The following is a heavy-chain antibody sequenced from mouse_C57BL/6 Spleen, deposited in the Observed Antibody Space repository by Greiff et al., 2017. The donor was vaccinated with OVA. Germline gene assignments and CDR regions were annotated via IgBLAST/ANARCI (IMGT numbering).Heavy chain of an antibody. CDR2: INPNNGGT. J-gene: IGHJ4*01. V-gene: IGHV1-22*01. CDR3: ATYPLYGTSLYYAMDY. Sequence: EVQLQQSGPELVKPGASVKMSCKASGYTFTDYNMHWVKQSHGKSLEWIGYINPNNGGTSYNQKFKGKATLTVNKSSSTAYMELRSLTSEDSAVYYGATYPLYGTSLYYAMDYWGQGTSVTVSS. D-gene: IGHD1-1*01. CDR1: GYTFTDYN.